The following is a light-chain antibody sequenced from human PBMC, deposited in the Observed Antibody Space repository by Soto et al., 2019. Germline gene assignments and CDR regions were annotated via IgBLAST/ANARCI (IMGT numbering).Light chain of an antibody. CDR1: SSDIGGYNY. Sequence: QSALTQPRSVSGAPGQSVTISCTGTSSDIGGYNYVSWYQQHPGTAPKLMIYDVSKRPSGVPDRFAGSKSGNTASLTISGLQAEDEADFYCGSYTGNYTVVFGGGTKLTVL. CDR3: GSYTGNYTVV. V-gene: IGLV2-11*01. J-gene: IGLJ2*01. CDR2: DVS.